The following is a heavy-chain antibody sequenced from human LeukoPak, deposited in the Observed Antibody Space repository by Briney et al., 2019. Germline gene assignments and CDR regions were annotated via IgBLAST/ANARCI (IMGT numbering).Heavy chain of an antibody. V-gene: IGHV1-18*01. J-gene: IGHJ4*02. D-gene: IGHD3-9*01. Sequence: GASVKVSCKASGYTFTSYGISWVRQAPGQGLEWMGWISTYNGDTNYAQKFQGRVTMTTDTSTSTAYMELRSLRSDDTAVYYCARRVRYFDWFTLYYFDYWGQGTLVTVSS. CDR2: ISTYNGDT. CDR1: GYTFTSYG. CDR3: ARRVRYFDWFTLYYFDY.